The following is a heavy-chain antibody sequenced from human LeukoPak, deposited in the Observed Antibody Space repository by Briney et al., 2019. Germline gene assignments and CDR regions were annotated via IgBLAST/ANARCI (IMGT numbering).Heavy chain of an antibody. V-gene: IGHV3-11*01. Sequence: TGGSLRLSCAASGFTFSDYYMSWIRQAPGKGLEWVSYISSSGSTIYYADSVKGRFTISRDNAKNSLYLQMNSLRAEDTAVYYCARDLSGSYPDFDYWGQGTLVTVSS. J-gene: IGHJ4*02. D-gene: IGHD3-10*01. CDR1: GFTFSDYY. CDR2: ISSSGSTI. CDR3: ARDLSGSYPDFDY.